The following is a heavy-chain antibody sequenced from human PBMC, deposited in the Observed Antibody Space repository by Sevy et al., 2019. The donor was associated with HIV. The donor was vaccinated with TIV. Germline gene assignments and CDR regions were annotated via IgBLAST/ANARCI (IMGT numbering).Heavy chain of an antibody. CDR1: GGTFSGYS. J-gene: IGHJ5*02. D-gene: IGHD6-13*01. V-gene: IGHV1-69*13. CDR3: ARDRDRGYFDP. CDR2: IIAIYGTT. Sequence: ASVKVSCKTSGGTFSGYSISWLRQAPGQGLEWMGGIIAIYGTTNYLQRFQGRITITADVSTRTVYMELRSLRIEDTAIYFCARDRDRGYFDPWGQGTLVTVSS.